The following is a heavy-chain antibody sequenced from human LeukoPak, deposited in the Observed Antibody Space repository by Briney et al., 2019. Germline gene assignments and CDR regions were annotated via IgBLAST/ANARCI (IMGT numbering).Heavy chain of an antibody. Sequence: PGGSLRLSCAASGFTFSSYAMHWVRQAPGKGLEWVAVIWYDGSNKYYADSVKGRFTISRDNSKNALYLQMNSLRAEDTAVYYCAREVIAALSWFDPWGQGTLVTVSS. V-gene: IGHV3-33*08. D-gene: IGHD6-13*01. CDR2: IWYDGSNK. J-gene: IGHJ5*02. CDR3: AREVIAALSWFDP. CDR1: GFTFSSYA.